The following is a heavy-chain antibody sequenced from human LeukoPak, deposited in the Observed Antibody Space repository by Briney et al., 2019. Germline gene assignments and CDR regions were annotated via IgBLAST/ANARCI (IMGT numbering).Heavy chain of an antibody. V-gene: IGHV1-46*01. J-gene: IGHJ4*02. CDR2: INPSAGDT. CDR1: GYTFTSYG. CDR3: ARHWGRNGYSYDF. D-gene: IGHD5-24*01. Sequence: GASVKVSCKASGYTFTSYGISWVRQAPGHGLEWMGGINPSAGDTHYAQKFQGRVSMTRDTSTSTVYMQLSSLRSQDTAVYYCARHWGRNGYSYDFWGQGTLVTVSS.